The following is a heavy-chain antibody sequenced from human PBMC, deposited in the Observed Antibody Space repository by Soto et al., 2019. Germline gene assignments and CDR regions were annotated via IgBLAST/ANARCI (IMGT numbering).Heavy chain of an antibody. J-gene: IGHJ4*02. CDR3: AIVGVIDAFYFDY. V-gene: IGHV1-3*01. CDR2: INAGNGNT. Sequence: ASVKVSCKASGYTFTSYAMHWVRQAPGQRLEWMGWINAGNGNTKYSQKFQGRVTITRDTSTSTAYMELRSLRSDDTAVYYCAIVGVIDAFYFDYWGQGTLVTVSS. CDR1: GYTFTSYA.